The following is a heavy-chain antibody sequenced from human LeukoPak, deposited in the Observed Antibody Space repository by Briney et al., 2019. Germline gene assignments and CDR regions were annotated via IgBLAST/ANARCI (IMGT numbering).Heavy chain of an antibody. J-gene: IGHJ4*02. CDR1: GGSISSNNW. CDR3: ARHSRRMVRGPSFDY. V-gene: IGHV4-4*02. D-gene: IGHD3-10*01. Sequence: KSSETLSLTCAVSGGSISSNNWWGWVRQPPGKGLEWIGEIYHSGSTNYNPSLKSRVTISVDTSKNQFSLKLSSVTAADTAVYYCARHSRRMVRGPSFDYWGQGTLVTVSS. CDR2: IYHSGST.